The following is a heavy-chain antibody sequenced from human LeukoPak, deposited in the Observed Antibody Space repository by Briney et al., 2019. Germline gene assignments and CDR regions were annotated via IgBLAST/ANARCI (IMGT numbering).Heavy chain of an antibody. J-gene: IGHJ3*02. CDR3: ARTYYYDSSGSQAFDI. V-gene: IGHV4-4*07. CDR2: IYTSGST. CDR1: GGSISSYY. Sequence: SETLSLTCTVSGGSISSYYWSWIRQPAGKGLEWIGRIYTSGSTNSNPSLKSRVTISVDTSKNQFSLKLSSVTAADTAVYYCARTYYYDSSGSQAFDIWGQGTMVTVSS. D-gene: IGHD3-22*01.